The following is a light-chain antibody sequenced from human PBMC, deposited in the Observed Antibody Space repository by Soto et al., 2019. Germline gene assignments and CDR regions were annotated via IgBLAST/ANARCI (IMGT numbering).Light chain of an antibody. CDR3: VSFTSSTTYV. CDR2: DVA. V-gene: IGLV2-14*03. Sequence: QSALTQPASVSASPGQSITISCTGTISDVGGSNFVSWYQQHPGKPPKLIIYDVATRPSGVSNRFSGSKSGSTASLIISRLQTEDEADYYCVSFTSSTTYVFGSGTKLTVL. CDR1: ISDVGGSNF. J-gene: IGLJ1*01.